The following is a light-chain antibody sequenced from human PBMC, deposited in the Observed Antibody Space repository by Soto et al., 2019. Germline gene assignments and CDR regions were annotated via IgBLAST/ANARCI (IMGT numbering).Light chain of an antibody. J-gene: IGKJ5*01. CDR3: QQYYSYTPIT. V-gene: IGKV1-5*01. CDR1: QSISDW. CDR2: DAS. Sequence: QMTQSPSTPCAGLVDIGTIGCRSSQSISDWLAWYQQKPGKAPKLLIFDASSLESGAPSRFSGSGSGTDFTLTISCLQSEDFATYYCQQYYSYTPITFGQGTRLEI.